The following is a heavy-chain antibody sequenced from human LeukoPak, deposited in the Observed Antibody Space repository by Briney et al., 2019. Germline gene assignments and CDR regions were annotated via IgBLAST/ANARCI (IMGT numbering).Heavy chain of an antibody. V-gene: IGHV4-38-2*02. D-gene: IGHD3/OR15-3a*01. CDR1: GGSMSSYY. CDR3: ARAFGRFPDY. J-gene: IGHJ4*02. Sequence: SETLSLTCTVSGGSMSSYYWGWIRQPLGKGLEWIGSIHHSGSTYYNPSLKSRVTISVDKSKNQFSLKLSSVTAADTAVYYCARAFGRFPDYWGQGTLVTVSS. CDR2: IHHSGST.